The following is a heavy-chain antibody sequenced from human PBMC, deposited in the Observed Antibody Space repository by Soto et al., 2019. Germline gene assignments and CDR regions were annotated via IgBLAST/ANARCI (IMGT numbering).Heavy chain of an antibody. V-gene: IGHV3-30-3*01. Sequence: DLEESGGGVVQPGRSLRLSCAASGFTFRSNAMHWVRQAPGKGLEWVAIISDDGNIKYYADSVKGRFSISRDNSKNTVYLQMNSLSVQDTAVYYCAKALDTAMDPLDYWGQGTLVTVSS. CDR2: ISDDGNIK. CDR1: GFTFRSNA. D-gene: IGHD5-18*01. CDR3: AKALDTAMDPLDY. J-gene: IGHJ4*02.